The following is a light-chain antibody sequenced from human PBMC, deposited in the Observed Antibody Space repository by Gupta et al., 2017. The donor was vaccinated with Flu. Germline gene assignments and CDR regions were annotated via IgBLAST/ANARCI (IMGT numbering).Light chain of an antibody. J-gene: IGKJ4*01. Sequence: PATLSLSPGEVATLSCRASQSISSYLAWYQQKPGQAPRLLIYDASNRATGIPARFSGSGSGTDFTLTISSLEPEDFAVYYCQQRSNWPLTFGGGTKVEIK. CDR2: DAS. CDR3: QQRSNWPLT. V-gene: IGKV3-11*01. CDR1: QSISSY.